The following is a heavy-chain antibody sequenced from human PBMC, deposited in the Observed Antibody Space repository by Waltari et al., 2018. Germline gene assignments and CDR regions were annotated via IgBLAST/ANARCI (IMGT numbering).Heavy chain of an antibody. J-gene: IGHJ6*02. CDR2: ISAHNGNT. CDR3: ARPSLGLYYYHGMDV. Sequence: QVQLEKSGDEGRKHGATVKVKCKDSGKTFTTYAISWVRQAPGQGLEWMGWISAHNGNTNYAQEFQGRVTMTTDTSTSTAYMELRSLKSDDTAIYYCARPSLGLYYYHGMDVWGQGTTVTVSS. CDR1: GKTFTTYA. D-gene: IGHD3-10*01. V-gene: IGHV1-18*01.